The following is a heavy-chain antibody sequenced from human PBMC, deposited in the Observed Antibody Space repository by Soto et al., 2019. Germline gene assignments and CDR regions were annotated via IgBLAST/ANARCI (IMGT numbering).Heavy chain of an antibody. J-gene: IGHJ4*02. Sequence: GESLKIACKAIGDTFTNCWIGWVRQTPGKGLEWMGIIFPGDSDTRYNPSFEGQVTVSADESISTAYLQWNTLKASDTAMYYCVRPNFGALTHFDFWGQGTLVTVSS. CDR2: IFPGDSDT. D-gene: IGHD3-16*01. CDR3: VRPNFGALTHFDF. CDR1: GDTFTNCW. V-gene: IGHV5-51*01.